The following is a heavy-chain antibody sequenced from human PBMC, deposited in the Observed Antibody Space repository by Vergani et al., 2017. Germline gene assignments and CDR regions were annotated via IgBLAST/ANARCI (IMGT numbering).Heavy chain of an antibody. CDR3: ARGGMDS. J-gene: IGHJ4*02. Sequence: EVQLVESGGGLVQPGRSLRLSCAASGFTYSSYAMSWVRQAPGKGLEWVSGISSSGNNTNYADSVKGRFTISRDNSKNTVDLQMNSLRAEDTAVYYCARGGMDSWGQGTLVTVSS. CDR2: ISSSGNNT. CDR1: GFTYSSYA. D-gene: IGHD3-16*01. V-gene: IGHV3-23*04.